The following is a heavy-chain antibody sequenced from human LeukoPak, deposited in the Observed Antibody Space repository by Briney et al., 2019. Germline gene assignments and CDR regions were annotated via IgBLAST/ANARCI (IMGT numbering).Heavy chain of an antibody. J-gene: IGHJ3*01. Sequence: GGSLRLSCAASGFTFSSYAMHWVRQAPGKGLEWVAVISYDGSNKYYADSVKGRFTVSRDNSKNTLYLQMNSLRAEDTAVYYCAKDYGSIVGARVPGGTWGQGTMVTVSS. CDR2: ISYDGSNK. CDR3: AKDYGSIVGARVPGGT. V-gene: IGHV3-30-3*01. D-gene: IGHD1-26*01. CDR1: GFTFSSYA.